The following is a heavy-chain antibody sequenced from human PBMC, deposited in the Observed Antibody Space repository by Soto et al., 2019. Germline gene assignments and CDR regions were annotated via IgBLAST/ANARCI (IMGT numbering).Heavy chain of an antibody. D-gene: IGHD5-12*01. CDR2: IYPGDSDT. CDR1: GYRVSSYW. Sequence: PGGSLKISRKGSGYRVSSYWIAWVGQMPGKGLAWMGIIYPGDSDTRYSPSFQGQVTISVDKSISTAYLQCSSLKASDTAMYYCARPIGDGYTPFDYWGQGTLVTVSS. CDR3: ARPIGDGYTPFDY. J-gene: IGHJ4*02. V-gene: IGHV5-51*01.